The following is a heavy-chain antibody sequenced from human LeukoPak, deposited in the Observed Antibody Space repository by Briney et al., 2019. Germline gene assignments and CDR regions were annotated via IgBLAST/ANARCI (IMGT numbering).Heavy chain of an antibody. CDR2: LSFSGLTT. J-gene: IGHJ4*02. D-gene: IGHD6-19*01. CDR3: ARPTSGWYAGGFDY. V-gene: IGHV3-23*01. Sequence: GGSLRLSCAASGFTFSNYAINWVRQAPGKGLEWVSALSFSGLTTYYADSVRGRFTISRDNSKSTLYLQMNSLRAEDTALYYCARPTSGWYAGGFDYWGQGTLVTVSS. CDR1: GFTFSNYA.